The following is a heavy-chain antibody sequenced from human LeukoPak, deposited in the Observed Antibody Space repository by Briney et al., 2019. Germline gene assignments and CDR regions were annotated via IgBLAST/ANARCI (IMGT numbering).Heavy chain of an antibody. D-gene: IGHD7-27*01. Sequence: GGSLRLSCAASGFTFSSCWMSWVRQAPGKGLEWVANIKQGGSEKYYVDSVKGRFTISRDNAKNSLYLQMNNLRAEDTAVYYCARDRTGDSWFDPWGQGTLVTVSS. CDR1: GFTFSSCW. J-gene: IGHJ5*02. V-gene: IGHV3-7*01. CDR3: ARDRTGDSWFDP. CDR2: IKQGGSEK.